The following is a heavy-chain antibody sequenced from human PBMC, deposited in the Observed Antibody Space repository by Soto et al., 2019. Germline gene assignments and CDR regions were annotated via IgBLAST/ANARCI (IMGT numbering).Heavy chain of an antibody. Sequence: QVQLVQSGAEVKKPGSSVKVSCKASGGTFSSYAISWVRQAPGQGLEWMGGIIPIFGTANYAQKFQGRVTCTADESTRTAYMELGSLRSEDTAVYYCASPGGGRNCYYYGMDVWGQGTTVTVSS. CDR2: IIPIFGTA. D-gene: IGHD1-1*01. CDR1: GGTFSSYA. CDR3: ASPGGGRNCYYYGMDV. V-gene: IGHV1-69*12. J-gene: IGHJ6*02.